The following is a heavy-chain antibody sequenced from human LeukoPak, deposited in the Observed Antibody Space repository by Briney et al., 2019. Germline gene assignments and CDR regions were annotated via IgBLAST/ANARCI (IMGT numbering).Heavy chain of an antibody. CDR2: ISYGGSNK. CDR1: GFTFSSYA. CDR3: ARERRDYLGYCSGGSCYDAFDI. V-gene: IGHV3-30-3*01. Sequence: PGRSLRLSCAASGFTFSSYAMHWVRQAPGKGLEWVAVISYGGSNKYYADSVKGRFTISRDNSKNTLYLQMNSLRAEDTAVYYCARERRDYLGYCSGGSCYDAFDIWGQGTMVTVSS. D-gene: IGHD2-15*01. J-gene: IGHJ3*02.